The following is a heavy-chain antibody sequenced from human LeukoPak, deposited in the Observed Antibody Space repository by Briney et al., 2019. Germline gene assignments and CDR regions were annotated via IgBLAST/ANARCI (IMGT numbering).Heavy chain of an antibody. V-gene: IGHV3-7*03. CDR2: IKQDGSEK. CDR1: GFTFSSYW. Sequence: GGSLRLSCAASGFTFSSYWMTWVRKAPGKGLEWVANIKQDGSEKYYVDSVKGRFTISRDNAKNSLYLQMNSLRAEDTAVYYCAREGAAAGAYFDYWGQGTLVTVSS. J-gene: IGHJ4*02. CDR3: AREGAAAGAYFDY. D-gene: IGHD6-13*01.